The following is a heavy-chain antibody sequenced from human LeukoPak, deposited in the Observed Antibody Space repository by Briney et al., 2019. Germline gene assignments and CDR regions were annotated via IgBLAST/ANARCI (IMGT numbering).Heavy chain of an antibody. CDR2: IGTSATST. J-gene: IGHJ4*02. Sequence: WCSLTLSCVPSGLTFSHYVMTGVRQAAGKGLEGVSAIGTSATSTYYAYSVKGRFTIARDNSKNTLYLQMNRLTAEDADAYYCAYYCGPASCYSGFDYWGQGTLVTVSS. CDR3: AYYCGPASCYSGFDY. CDR1: GLTFSHYV. D-gene: IGHD2-15*01. V-gene: IGHV3-23*01.